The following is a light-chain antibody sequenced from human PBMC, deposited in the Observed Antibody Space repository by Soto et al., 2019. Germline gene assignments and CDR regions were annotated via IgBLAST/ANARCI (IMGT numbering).Light chain of an antibody. CDR1: SSNIGAGYD. CDR2: GNS. CDR3: QSYDSSLSFYVV. Sequence: QSVLTQPPSVSGAPGQRVTNSCTGSSSNIGAGYDVQWYQQPPGSAPKLLIFGNSNRPSGVPDRFSGSKSGTSASLAITGLQAEDEADYYCQSYDSSLSFYVVFGGGTQLT. V-gene: IGLV1-40*01. J-gene: IGLJ2*01.